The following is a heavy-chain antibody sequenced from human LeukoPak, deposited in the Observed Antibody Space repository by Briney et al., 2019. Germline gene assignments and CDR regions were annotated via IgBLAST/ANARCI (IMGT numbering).Heavy chain of an antibody. J-gene: IGHJ5*02. D-gene: IGHD3-10*01. Sequence: SETLSLTCTVSGGSISSSSYYWGWIRQPPGKGLEWIGSIYYSGSTYYNPSLKSRVTISVDTSKNQFSLKLSSVTAADTAVYYCARAYYGSGSYWFDPWGQGTLVTVSS. CDR2: IYYSGST. CDR1: GGSISSSSYY. CDR3: ARAYYGSGSYWFDP. V-gene: IGHV4-39*01.